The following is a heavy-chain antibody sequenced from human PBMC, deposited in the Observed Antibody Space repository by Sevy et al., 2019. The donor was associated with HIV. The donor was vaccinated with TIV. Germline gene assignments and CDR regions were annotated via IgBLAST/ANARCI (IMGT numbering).Heavy chain of an antibody. Sequence: GSLRLSYAASGLTFSDYYMSWIRQAPGQGLEWISYISSSGSAIYYADSVKGRFTISRDNAKNSLYLQMNSLGAEDTAVYYCARITGWRFDYWGQGSLVTVSS. CDR3: ARITGWRFDY. CDR2: ISSSGSAI. D-gene: IGHD6-19*01. CDR1: GLTFSDYY. V-gene: IGHV3-11*04. J-gene: IGHJ4*02.